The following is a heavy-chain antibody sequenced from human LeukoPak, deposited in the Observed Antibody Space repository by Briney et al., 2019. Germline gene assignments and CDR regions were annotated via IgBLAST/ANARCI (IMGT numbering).Heavy chain of an antibody. CDR1: GFTFDDYA. CDR3: AKEGYCSGGSCYSGSGYFDY. J-gene: IGHJ4*02. Sequence: GGSLRLSCAASGFTFDDYAMHWVRQAPGKGLEWVSGISWNSGSIGYADSVKGRFTISRDNAKNSLYLQMNSLRAEDTALYYCAKEGYCSGGSCYSGSGYFDYWGQGTLVTVSS. D-gene: IGHD2-15*01. V-gene: IGHV3-9*01. CDR2: ISWNSGSI.